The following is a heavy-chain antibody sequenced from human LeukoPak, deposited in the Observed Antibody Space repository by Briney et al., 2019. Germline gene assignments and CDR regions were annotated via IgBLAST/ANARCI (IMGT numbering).Heavy chain of an antibody. CDR3: ARHDNDDDFDY. Sequence: ASVNVSCKASGYTFTRYAINWLRQAPGQGLERMGWINMYTANPAYAQGFTERFVFSLDTSVTTAYLQISNLKTEDTAVYYCARHDNDDDFDYWGQGTLVTVSS. CDR2: INMYTANP. D-gene: IGHD3-16*01. CDR1: GYTFTRYA. J-gene: IGHJ4*02. V-gene: IGHV7-4-1*02.